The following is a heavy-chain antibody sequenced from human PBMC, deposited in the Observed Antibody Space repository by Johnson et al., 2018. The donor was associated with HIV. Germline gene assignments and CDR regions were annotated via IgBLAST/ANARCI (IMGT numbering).Heavy chain of an antibody. D-gene: IGHD2-2*01. V-gene: IGHV3-13*01. CDR3: ARDRGSMPAVAFDI. Sequence: MQLVESGGGLVKPGGSLRLSCAASGFSFSDYYMNWIRQATGKGLEWVSAIGTAGDTYYPGSVKGRFTISRDHAKNSLYLQMNSLRAGDTAVYYCARDRGSMPAVAFDIWGQGTMVTVSS. CDR1: GFSFSDYY. J-gene: IGHJ3*02. CDR2: IGTAGDT.